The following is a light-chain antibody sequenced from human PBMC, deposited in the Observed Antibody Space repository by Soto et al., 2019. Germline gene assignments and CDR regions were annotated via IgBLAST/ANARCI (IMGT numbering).Light chain of an antibody. CDR1: QSLSHY. CDR2: DAS. CDR3: QQRTYSIT. J-gene: IGKJ5*01. V-gene: IGKV3-11*01. Sequence: EIVLTQSPATLSLSPGESATLSCRASQSLSHYLAWYQQKPGQPPRLLIYDASHRATGIPVRFSGSGSGTDFTLTISSLEPEDFAVYYCQQRTYSITFGQGTRLEIK.